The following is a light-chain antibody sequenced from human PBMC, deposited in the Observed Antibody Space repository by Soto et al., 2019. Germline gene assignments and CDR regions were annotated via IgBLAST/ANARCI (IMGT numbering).Light chain of an antibody. CDR3: QQRSNWTPWT. CDR2: DAA. Sequence: EIVLTQSPATLSLSPGERAPLSCRASQSVSSYLAWYQQKPGQAPRLLIYDAANRATGIPARFSGSGSGTDFTLTISSLEPEDFAVYYCQQRSNWTPWTFGQGTKVEIK. J-gene: IGKJ1*01. CDR1: QSVSSY. V-gene: IGKV3-11*01.